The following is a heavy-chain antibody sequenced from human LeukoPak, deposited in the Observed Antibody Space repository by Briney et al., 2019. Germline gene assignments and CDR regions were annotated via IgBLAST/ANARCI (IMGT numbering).Heavy chain of an antibody. CDR2: IRSKAYGGTT. CDR3: TRGVAVAGLVDY. CDR1: GFTFGDYA. J-gene: IGHJ4*02. Sequence: PGGSLRLSCTASGFTFGDYAMSWFRQAPGKGLEWVGFIRSKAYGGTTEYAASVKGRFTITRDDSKGIAYLQMNSLKTEDTAVYYCTRGVAVAGLVDYWGQGTLVTVSS. D-gene: IGHD6-19*01. V-gene: IGHV3-49*03.